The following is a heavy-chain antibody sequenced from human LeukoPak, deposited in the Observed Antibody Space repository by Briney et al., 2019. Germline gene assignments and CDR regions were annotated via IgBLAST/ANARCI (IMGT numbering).Heavy chain of an antibody. CDR2: IYYSGTT. D-gene: IGHD3-22*01. CDR1: GGSISRSSFY. V-gene: IGHV4-39*07. J-gene: IGHJ5*02. Sequence: PSETLSLTCTVSGGSISRSSFYWGWTRQPPGKGLEWIGSIYYSGTTYYNPSLKSRVTISVDTFKTQFSLKLSSVTAADTAVYYCARAPAYYYDSSGYSPNWFDAWGQGTLVTVSS. CDR3: ARAPAYYYDSSGYSPNWFDA.